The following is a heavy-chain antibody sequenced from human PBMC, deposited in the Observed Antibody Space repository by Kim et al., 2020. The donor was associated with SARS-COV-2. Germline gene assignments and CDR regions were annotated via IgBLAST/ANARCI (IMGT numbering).Heavy chain of an antibody. CDR3: ARGGGLLWFGELLMYYGMDV. CDR2: INTNTGNP. D-gene: IGHD3-10*01. V-gene: IGHV7-4-1*02. Sequence: ASVKVSCKASGYTFTSYAMNWVRQAPGQGLEWMGWINTNTGNPTYAQGFTGRFVFSLDTSVSTAYLQISSLKAEDTAVYYCARGGGLLWFGELLMYYGMDVWGQGTTVTVSS. CDR1: GYTFTSYA. J-gene: IGHJ6*02.